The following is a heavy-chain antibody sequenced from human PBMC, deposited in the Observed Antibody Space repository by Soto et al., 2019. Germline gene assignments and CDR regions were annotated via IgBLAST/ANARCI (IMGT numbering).Heavy chain of an antibody. V-gene: IGHV1-24*01. CDR2: FDPEDGET. D-gene: IGHD1-1*01. CDR1: GYTLTELS. J-gene: IGHJ6*03. Sequence: ASVKVSCKVSGYTLTELSMHWVRQAPGKGLEWMGGFDPEDGETIYAQKFQGRVTMTEDTSTDTAYMELSSLRSEDTAVYYCAAHRRGTGAYYYYNMDVWGKGTTVTVSS. CDR3: AAHRRGTGAYYYYNMDV.